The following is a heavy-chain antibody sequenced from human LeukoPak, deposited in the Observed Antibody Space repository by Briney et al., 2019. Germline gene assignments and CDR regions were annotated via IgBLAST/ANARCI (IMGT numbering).Heavy chain of an antibody. J-gene: IGHJ4*02. V-gene: IGHV3-21*01. CDR3: ARDSSEYQLDEYYFDY. D-gene: IGHD2-2*01. Sequence: PGGSLRLSCAASGFTFSSYSMNWVRQAPGKGLEWVSPISSSSSYIYYADSVKGRFTISRDNAKNSLYLQMNSLRAEDTAVYYCARDSSEYQLDEYYFDYWGQGTLVTVSS. CDR1: GFTFSSYS. CDR2: ISSSSSYI.